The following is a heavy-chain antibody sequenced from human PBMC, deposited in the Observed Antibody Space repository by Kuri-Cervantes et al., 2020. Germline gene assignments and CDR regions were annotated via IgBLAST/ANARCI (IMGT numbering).Heavy chain of an antibody. D-gene: IGHD3-9*01. CDR3: ARGRYYDILTGYYQLERFDP. V-gene: IGHV1-8*01. J-gene: IGHJ5*02. Sequence: ASVNVSCKASGYTFTSYDINWVRQATGQGLEWMGWMNPNSGNTGYAQKFQGRVTMTRNTSISTAYMELSSLRSEDTAVYYCARGRYYDILTGYYQLERFDPWGQGTLVTVSS. CDR2: MNPNSGNT. CDR1: GYTFTSYD.